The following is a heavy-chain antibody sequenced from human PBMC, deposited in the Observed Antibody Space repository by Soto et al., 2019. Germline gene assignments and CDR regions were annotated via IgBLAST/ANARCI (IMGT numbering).Heavy chain of an antibody. J-gene: IGHJ4*02. V-gene: IGHV3-30*03. CDR1: GFTFSRYG. CDR2: ISYDGSNK. D-gene: IGHD3-22*01. CDR3: ATSYHSSGSFDY. Sequence: QVQLVESGGGVVQPGRSLRLSCAASGFTFSRYGMHWVRQAPGKGLEWVAVISYDGSNKYYADSVKGRFTISRDNSKNTPYLQMISLRADDTAVEYCATSYHSSGSFDYWGQGTLVTVSS.